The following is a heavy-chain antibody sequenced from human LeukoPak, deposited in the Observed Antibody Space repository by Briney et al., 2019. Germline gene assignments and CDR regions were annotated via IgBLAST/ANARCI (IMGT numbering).Heavy chain of an antibody. J-gene: IGHJ3*02. CDR2: ISSSSSTI. Sequence: GGSLRLSCAASGFTFSSYSMNWVRQAPGKGLEWVSYISSSSSTIYYADSVKGRFTISRDNSKNTLYLQMNSLRAEDTAVYYCAKGEGYDILGRGAFDIWGQGTMVTVSS. D-gene: IGHD3-9*01. V-gene: IGHV3-48*01. CDR3: AKGEGYDILGRGAFDI. CDR1: GFTFSSYS.